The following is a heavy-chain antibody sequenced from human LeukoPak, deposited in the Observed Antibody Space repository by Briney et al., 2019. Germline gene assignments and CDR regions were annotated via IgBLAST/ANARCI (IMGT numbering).Heavy chain of an antibody. CDR3: ARRSGSTFSYYFDY. Sequence: GGSLRLSCAASGFSFSGSWMHWVRQAPGKGLVWVSLISSDGSTTTYADSVKGRFTISRDNAKSTVYLQMNSLRAEDTAVYYCARRSGSTFSYYFDYWGQGTLVTVSS. CDR1: GFSFSGSW. V-gene: IGHV3-74*03. CDR2: ISSDGSTT. D-gene: IGHD3-10*01. J-gene: IGHJ4*02.